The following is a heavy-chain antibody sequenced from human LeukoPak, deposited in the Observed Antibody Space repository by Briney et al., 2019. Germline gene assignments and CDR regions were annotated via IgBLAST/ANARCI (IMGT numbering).Heavy chain of an antibody. CDR3: ARSPGGSYYFGY. CDR2: IYHSGST. J-gene: IGHJ4*02. CDR1: GYSISSGYY. V-gene: IGHV4-38-2*01. D-gene: IGHD1-26*01. Sequence: KPSETLSLTCAVSGYSISSGYYWGWIRPPPGKGLEWIGSIYHSGSTYYNPSLKSRVTISVDTSKNQFSLKLSSVTAADTAVYYCARSPGGSYYFGYWGQGTLVTVSS.